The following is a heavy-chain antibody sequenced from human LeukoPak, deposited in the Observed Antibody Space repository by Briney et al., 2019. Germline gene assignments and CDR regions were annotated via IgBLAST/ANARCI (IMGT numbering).Heavy chain of an antibody. V-gene: IGHV4-39*07. J-gene: IGHJ5*02. CDR1: GGSISSYY. D-gene: IGHD6-19*01. CDR3: ARDIGRLGWWFDP. CDR2: IYYSGST. Sequence: SETLSLTCTVSGGSISSYYWSWIRQPPGKGLEWIGSIYYSGSTYYNPSLKSRVTISVDTSKNQFSLKLSSVTAADTAVYYCARDIGRLGWWFDPWGQGTLVTVSS.